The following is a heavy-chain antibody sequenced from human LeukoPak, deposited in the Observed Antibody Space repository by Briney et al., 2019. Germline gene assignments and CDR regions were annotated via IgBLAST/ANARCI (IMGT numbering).Heavy chain of an antibody. CDR1: GFTFSGSA. CDR3: ARGTHYYYSSGYDY. J-gene: IGHJ4*02. V-gene: IGHV3-73*01. CDR2: IRSKANSYAT. Sequence: GGSLRLSCAASGFTFSGSAMHWVRQASGKGLEWVGRIRSKANSYATAYAASVKGRFTISRDNAKNSLYLQMNSLRAEDTALYHCARGTHYYYSSGYDYWGQGTLVTVSS. D-gene: IGHD3-22*01.